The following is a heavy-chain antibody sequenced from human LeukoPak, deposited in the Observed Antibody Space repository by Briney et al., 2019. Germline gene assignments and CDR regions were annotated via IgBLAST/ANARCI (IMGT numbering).Heavy chain of an antibody. CDR1: GGSISSYY. D-gene: IGHD1-7*01. Sequence: SETLSLTCTVSGGSISSYYWSWVRQPPGKGLEWIGYIYTSGNTNYNPSLKSRVTISVDTSKNQFSLKLSSVTAADTAVYYCARDGTGTTFAVVSYWGQGTLVTVSS. V-gene: IGHV4-4*09. J-gene: IGHJ4*02. CDR3: ARDGTGTTFAVVSY. CDR2: IYTSGNT.